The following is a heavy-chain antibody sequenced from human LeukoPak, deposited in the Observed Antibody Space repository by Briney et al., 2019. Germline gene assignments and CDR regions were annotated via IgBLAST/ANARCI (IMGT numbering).Heavy chain of an antibody. D-gene: IGHD2-2*01. CDR3: ARDPRWLTPDCTSISCYENYFDP. J-gene: IGHJ4*02. CDR2: IYHTGSA. CDR1: GFSIRSGYQ. Sequence: SDTLSLTCVVSGFSIRSGYQWAWIRQPPGKGLDWIGSIYHTGSAHYNPSLKSRVTISIATYNHQFSLRLNSVTAADTAVYYCARDPRWLTPDCTSISCYENYFDPWGQGILVTVSS. V-gene: IGHV4-38-2*02.